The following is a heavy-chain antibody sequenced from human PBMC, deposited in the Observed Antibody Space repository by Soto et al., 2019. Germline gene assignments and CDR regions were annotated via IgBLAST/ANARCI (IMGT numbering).Heavy chain of an antibody. D-gene: IGHD3-3*01. CDR1: GFSLRTSGVG. CDR2: IYWNDDK. V-gene: IGHV2-5*01. J-gene: IGHJ6*02. Sequence: SGPTLVNPTQTLTLTCPFSGFSLRTSGVGVGWIRQPPGKALEWLALIYWNDDKRYSPSLKSRLTITKDTSKNQVVLTMTNMDPVDTATYYCAHTNTFLRFLEWLHDGMDVWGQGTTVTVSS. CDR3: AHTNTFLRFLEWLHDGMDV.